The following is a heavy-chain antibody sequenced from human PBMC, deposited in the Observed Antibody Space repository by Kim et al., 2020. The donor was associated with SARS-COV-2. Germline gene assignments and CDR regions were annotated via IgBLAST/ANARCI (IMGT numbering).Heavy chain of an antibody. CDR2: NK. J-gene: IGHJ4*02. Sequence: NKYYADSVKGRFAISRDNSKNTLYLQMNSLRAEDTAVYYCARDGGGYFDYWGQGTLVTVSS. V-gene: IGHV3-33*01. CDR3: ARDGGGYFDY. D-gene: IGHD2-15*01.